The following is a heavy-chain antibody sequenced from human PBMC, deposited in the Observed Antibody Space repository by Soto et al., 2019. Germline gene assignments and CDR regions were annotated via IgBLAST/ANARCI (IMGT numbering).Heavy chain of an antibody. D-gene: IGHD3-16*01. J-gene: IGHJ6*02. V-gene: IGHV1-3*01. CDR1: GYTFTSYA. Sequence: ASVKVSCKASGYTFTSYAIHWVRQAPGQRLEWMGWINAGNGNTKYSQKFQGRVTITRDTSASTVYMDLRSLRSDDTAVYYCAREGEMPYYYYGLDVWGQGTTVTVSS. CDR3: AREGEMPYYYYGLDV. CDR2: INAGNGNT.